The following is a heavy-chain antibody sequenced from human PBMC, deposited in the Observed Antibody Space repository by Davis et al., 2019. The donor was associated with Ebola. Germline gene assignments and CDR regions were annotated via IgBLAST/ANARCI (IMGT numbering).Heavy chain of an antibody. CDR3: ARVPALWFRSYNWFDP. V-gene: IGHV4-39*01. CDR2: IYYSGST. D-gene: IGHD3-10*01. J-gene: IGHJ5*02. Sequence: SETLSLTCTVSGGSISSSSYYWGWIRQPPGKGLEWIGSIYYSGSTYYNPSLKSRVTISVDTSKNQFSLKLSSVTAADTAVYYCARVPALWFRSYNWFDPWGQGTLVTVSS. CDR1: GGSISSSSYY.